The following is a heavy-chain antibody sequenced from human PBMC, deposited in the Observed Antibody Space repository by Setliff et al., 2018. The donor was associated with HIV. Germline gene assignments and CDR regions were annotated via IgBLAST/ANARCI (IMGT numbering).Heavy chain of an antibody. CDR2: ISGSGITT. CDR1: RFSFSTFW. J-gene: IGHJ4*02. D-gene: IGHD6-6*01. Sequence: GGSLRLSCATSRFSFSTFWMTWVRQAPGKGPEWVSAISGSGITTYYADSVKGRFTVSRDNSKNTLYPQMNSLRVEDTAVYYCARGHYSSSSGWGQGTLVTVSS. V-gene: IGHV3-23*01. CDR3: ARGHYSSSSG.